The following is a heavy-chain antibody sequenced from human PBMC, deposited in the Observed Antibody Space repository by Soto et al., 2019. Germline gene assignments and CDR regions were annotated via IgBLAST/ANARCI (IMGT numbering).Heavy chain of an antibody. J-gene: IGHJ5*02. CDR1: GGSISSSSYY. D-gene: IGHD2-2*01. V-gene: IGHV4-39*01. CDR2: IYYSGST. CDR3: FRLGVVVAAGDLFDP. Sequence: SETLSLTCTVSGGSISSSSYYWGWIRQPPGKGLEWIGSIYYSGSTYYNPSLKSRVTISVDTSKNQFSLKLSSVTAADTAVYYCFRLGVVVAAGDLFDPWSQGTLVTGSS.